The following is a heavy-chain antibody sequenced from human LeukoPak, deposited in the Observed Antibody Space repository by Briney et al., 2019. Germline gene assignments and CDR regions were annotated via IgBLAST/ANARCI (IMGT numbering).Heavy chain of an antibody. CDR2: ISGSGSST. Sequence: TGGSLRLSCAASGFTFSSYAMSWVRQAPGKGLEWVSAISGSGSSTYYADSMKGRFTISRDNSKNTLYLQMNSLRAEDTAVYYCAKDDTSAKPVAAADTSSADYFDYWGQGTLVTVSS. J-gene: IGHJ4*02. D-gene: IGHD6-13*01. CDR3: AKDDTSAKPVAAADTSSADYFDY. V-gene: IGHV3-23*01. CDR1: GFTFSSYA.